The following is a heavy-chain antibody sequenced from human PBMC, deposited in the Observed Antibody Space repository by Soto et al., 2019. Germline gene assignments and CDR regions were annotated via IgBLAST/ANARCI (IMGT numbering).Heavy chain of an antibody. D-gene: IGHD3-3*01. CDR1: GFTFSSYG. CDR2: ISYDGSNK. J-gene: IGHJ4*02. V-gene: IGHV3-30*18. Sequence: QVQLVESGGGVVQPGRSLRLSCAASGFTFSSYGMHWVCQAPGKGLEWVAVISYDGSNKYYADSVKGRFTISRDNSKNTLYLQMNSLRAEDTAVYYCAKDRRSTGRYYFDYWGQGTLVTVSS. CDR3: AKDRRSTGRYYFDY.